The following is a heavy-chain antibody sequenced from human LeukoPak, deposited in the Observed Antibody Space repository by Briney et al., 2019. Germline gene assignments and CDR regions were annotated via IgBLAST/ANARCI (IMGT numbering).Heavy chain of an antibody. CDR3: ARDSRTYSSSWYYFGY. CDR1: GGTFSSYA. CDR2: IIPISGTA. D-gene: IGHD6-13*01. J-gene: IGHJ4*02. Sequence: GASVKVSCKASGGTFSSYAISWVRQAPGQGLEWMGGIIPISGTANYAQKFQGRVTITADESTSTAYMELSSLRSEDTAVYYCARDSRTYSSSWYYFGYWGQGTLVTVSS. V-gene: IGHV1-69*13.